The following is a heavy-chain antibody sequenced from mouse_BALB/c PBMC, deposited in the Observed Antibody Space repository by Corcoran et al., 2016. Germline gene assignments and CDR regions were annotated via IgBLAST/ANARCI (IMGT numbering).Heavy chain of an antibody. Sequence: HVQLQQSAAELARPGASVKMSCKASGYTFTSYTMHWVKQRPGQGLEWIGYINPSSGYTEYNQKFKDKTTLTADKSSSTSSMQLISLTSEDSAVYYCASSYLYGSSLDSWGQGTTLAVSP. CDR3: ASSYLYGSSLDS. V-gene: IGHV1-4*02. D-gene: IGHD1-1*01. CDR2: INPSSGYT. CDR1: GYTFTSYT. J-gene: IGHJ2*01.